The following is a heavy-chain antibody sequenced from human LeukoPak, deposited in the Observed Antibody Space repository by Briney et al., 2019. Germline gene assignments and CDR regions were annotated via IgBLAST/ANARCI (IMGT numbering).Heavy chain of an antibody. CDR2: IYYSGST. CDR3: ANTPRDYYDSSGYYDY. CDR1: GGSISSSSYY. Sequence: SETLSLTCTVSGGSISSSSYYWGWIRQPPGKGLKWIGSIYYSGSTYYNPSLKSRVTISVDTSKNQFSLKLSSVTAADTAVYYCANTPRDYYDSSGYYDYWGQGTLVTVSS. J-gene: IGHJ4*02. D-gene: IGHD3-22*01. V-gene: IGHV4-39*01.